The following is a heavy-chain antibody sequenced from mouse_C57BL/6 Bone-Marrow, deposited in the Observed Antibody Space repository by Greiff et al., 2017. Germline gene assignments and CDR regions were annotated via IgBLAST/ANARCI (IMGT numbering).Heavy chain of an antibody. D-gene: IGHD1-1*01. CDR2: INYDGSST. Sequence: EVHLVESEGGLVQPGSSMKLSCTASGFTFSDYYMAWVRQVPEKGLEWVANINYDGSSTYYLDSLKSRFIISRDNAKNILYLQMSSLKSEDTATYYCARGGGRYAMDYWGQGTSVTVSS. CDR1: GFTFSDYY. V-gene: IGHV5-16*01. CDR3: ARGGGRYAMDY. J-gene: IGHJ4*01.